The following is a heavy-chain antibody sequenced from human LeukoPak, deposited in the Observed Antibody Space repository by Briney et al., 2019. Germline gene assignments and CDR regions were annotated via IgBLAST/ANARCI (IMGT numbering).Heavy chain of an antibody. CDR1: GFTFSSFG. D-gene: IGHD5-18*01. Sequence: PGGSLRLSCAASGFTFSSFGMHWVRQAPGKGLEWVAFIRYDGTNKDYADSVKGRFTISRDNPKNTLYLQVSGLRTEDTAVYYCAKGYSYGNDYWGQGTLATVSS. V-gene: IGHV3-30*02. CDR3: AKGYSYGNDY. J-gene: IGHJ4*02. CDR2: IRYDGTNK.